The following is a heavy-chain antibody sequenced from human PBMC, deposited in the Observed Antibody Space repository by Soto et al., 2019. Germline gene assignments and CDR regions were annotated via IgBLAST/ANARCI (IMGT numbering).Heavy chain of an antibody. CDR2: ISAYNGNT. Sequence: ASVKVSCKASGYTFTSYGISWVRQAPGQGLAWMGWISAYNGNTNYAQKLQDRVTMTTDTSTSTAYMELRSLRSDDTAVYYCAREWGAVAGGYFDYWGQGTMVTVSS. CDR1: GYTFTSYG. V-gene: IGHV1-18*01. CDR3: AREWGAVAGGYFDY. J-gene: IGHJ4*02. D-gene: IGHD6-19*01.